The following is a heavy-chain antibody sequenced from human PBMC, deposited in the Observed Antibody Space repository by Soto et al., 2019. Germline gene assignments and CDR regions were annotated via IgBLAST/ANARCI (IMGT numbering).Heavy chain of an antibody. CDR1: GYSFTSYW. CDR3: ARHGIAAAGTIYYYYGMDV. J-gene: IGHJ6*02. CDR2: IYPGDSDT. Sequence: PGESLKISCKGSGYSFTSYWIGWVRQMPGKGLEWMGIIYPGDSDTRYSPSFQGQVTISADKSISTAYLQWSSLKASDTAMYYCARHGIAAAGTIYYYYGMDVWGQGTTVTVSS. D-gene: IGHD6-13*01. V-gene: IGHV5-51*01.